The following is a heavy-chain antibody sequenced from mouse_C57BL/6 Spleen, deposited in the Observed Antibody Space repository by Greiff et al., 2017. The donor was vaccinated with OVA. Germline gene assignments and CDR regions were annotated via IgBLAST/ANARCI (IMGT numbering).Heavy chain of an antibody. CDR2: ISSGGDYI. J-gene: IGHJ2*01. V-gene: IGHV5-9-1*02. Sequence: DVKLVESGAGLVKPGGSLKLSCAASGFTFSSYAMSWVRQTPEKRLEWVAYISSGGDYIYYADTVKGRFTISRDNARNTLYLQMSSLKSEDTAMYYCTRDIDDGSRYFDYWGQGTTLTVSS. CDR1: GFTFSSYA. CDR3: TRDIDDGSRYFDY. D-gene: IGHD2-3*01.